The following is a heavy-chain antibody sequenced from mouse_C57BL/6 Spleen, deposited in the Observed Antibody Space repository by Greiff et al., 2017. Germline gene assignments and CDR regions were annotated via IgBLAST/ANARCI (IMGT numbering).Heavy chain of an antibody. J-gene: IGHJ3*01. V-gene: IGHV1-69*01. CDR1: GYTFTSYW. D-gene: IGHD2-1*01. Sequence: QVQLQQPGAELVMPGASVKLSCKASGYTFTSYWMHWVKQRPGQGLEWIGEIDPSDSYTNYNQKFKGKSTLTVDKSSSTAYMQRSSRTSEDSAVYDCARGGYGNYEAYWGQGTLVTVSA. CDR3: ARGGYGNYEAY. CDR2: IDPSDSYT.